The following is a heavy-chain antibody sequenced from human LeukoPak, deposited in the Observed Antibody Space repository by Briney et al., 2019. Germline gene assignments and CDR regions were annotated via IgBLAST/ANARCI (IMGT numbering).Heavy chain of an antibody. Sequence: GGSLRLSCAASGSTFSSHWMHWVRQAPGKGLEWVSVIYSGGSTYYADSVKGRFTISRDNSKNTLYLQMNSLRAEDTAVYYCARDGDHDAFDIWGQGTMVTVSS. CDR1: GSTFSSHW. J-gene: IGHJ3*02. D-gene: IGHD2-21*02. CDR3: ARDGDHDAFDI. V-gene: IGHV3-66*01. CDR2: IYSGGST.